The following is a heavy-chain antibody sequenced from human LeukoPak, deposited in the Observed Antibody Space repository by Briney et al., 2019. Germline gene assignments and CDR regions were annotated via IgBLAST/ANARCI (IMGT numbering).Heavy chain of an antibody. CDR2: ISSSSSYI. CDR3: ARDMEDCSSTSCWFDP. J-gene: IGHJ5*02. Sequence: GGSLRLSCAASGFTFSSYAMSWVRQAPGKGLEWVSSISSSSSYIYYADSVKGRFTISRDNAKNSLYLQMNSLRAEDTAVYYCARDMEDCSSTSCWFDPWGQGTLVTVSS. D-gene: IGHD2-2*01. V-gene: IGHV3-21*01. CDR1: GFTFSSYA.